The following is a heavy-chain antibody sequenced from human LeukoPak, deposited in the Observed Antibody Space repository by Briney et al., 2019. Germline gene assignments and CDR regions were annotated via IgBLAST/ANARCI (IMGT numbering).Heavy chain of an antibody. J-gene: IGHJ4*02. D-gene: IGHD3-9*01. CDR2: IYSGGST. Sequence: GGSLRLSCAASGFTVSCNYMSWVRQAPGKGLEWVSVIYSGGSTYYADSVKGRFTISRDNSKNTLYLQMNSLRAEDTAVYYCARSAIFTPFDYWGQGTLVTVSS. V-gene: IGHV3-53*01. CDR3: ARSAIFTPFDY. CDR1: GFTVSCNY.